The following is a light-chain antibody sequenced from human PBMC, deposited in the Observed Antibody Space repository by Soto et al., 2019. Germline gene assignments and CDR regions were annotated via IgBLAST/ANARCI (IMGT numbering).Light chain of an antibody. Sequence: QSVLTQPPSVSGALGQRVTISCTGSSSNIGAGYDVHWYQQLPGTAPKLLIYGNSNRPSGVPDRFSGSKSGTSASLAITGLQAEDEADSYCQSYDSSLSTVFGGGTKLTVL. V-gene: IGLV1-40*01. CDR2: GNS. CDR1: SSNIGAGYD. CDR3: QSYDSSLSTV. J-gene: IGLJ2*01.